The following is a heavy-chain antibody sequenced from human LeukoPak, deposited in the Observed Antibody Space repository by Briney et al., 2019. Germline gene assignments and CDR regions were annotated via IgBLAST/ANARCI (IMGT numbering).Heavy chain of an antibody. CDR1: GFTFNNYE. CDR2: ISSSSSTK. V-gene: IGHV3-48*02. D-gene: IGHD2-21*02. Sequence: PGGSLRLSCAASGFTFNNYEMNWVRQAPGKGLEWVSYISSSSSTKYYADSVKGRFTIARDNANNSLYLQVNSLRDEDTAVYYCARVPRLTHYGMDVWGQGTMVTVSS. J-gene: IGHJ6*02. CDR3: ARVPRLTHYGMDV.